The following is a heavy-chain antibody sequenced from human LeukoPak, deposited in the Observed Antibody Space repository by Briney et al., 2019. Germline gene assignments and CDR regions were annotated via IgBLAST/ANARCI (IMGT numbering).Heavy chain of an antibody. D-gene: IGHD3-3*01. J-gene: IGHJ4*02. CDR2: ISSSSSYI. V-gene: IGHV3-21*01. CDR1: GFTFSSYS. Sequence: GGSLRLSCAAFGFTFSSYSMNWVRQAPGKGLEWVSSISSSSSYIYYADSVKGRFTISRDNAKNSLYLQMNSLRAEDTAVYYCARDLHDDYGDYWGQGTLVTVSS. CDR3: ARDLHDDYGDY.